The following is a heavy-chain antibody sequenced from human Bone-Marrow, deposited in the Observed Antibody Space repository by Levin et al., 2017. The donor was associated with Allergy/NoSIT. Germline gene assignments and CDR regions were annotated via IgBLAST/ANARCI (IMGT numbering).Heavy chain of an antibody. J-gene: IGHJ4*02. D-gene: IGHD4-17*01. Sequence: SETLSLTCTVSGGSISSGDYYWSWIRQPPGKGLEWIGYIYYSGSTYYNPSLKSRVTISVDTSKNQFSLKLSSVTAADTAVYYCARGRGRWYGDYLLDYWGQGTLVTVSS. CDR3: ARGRGRWYGDYLLDY. CDR1: GGSISSGDYY. CDR2: IYYSGST. V-gene: IGHV4-30-4*01.